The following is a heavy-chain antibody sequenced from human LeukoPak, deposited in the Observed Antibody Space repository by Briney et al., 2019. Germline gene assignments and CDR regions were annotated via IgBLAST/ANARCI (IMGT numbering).Heavy chain of an antibody. J-gene: IGHJ5*02. CDR2: IYYSGST. Sequence: SETLSLTCTVSGDSINDYYWTWIRQPPGKGLEWIGYIYYSGSTNYNPSLKSRVTISVDTSKNQFSLKLSSVTAADTAVYYCARDVSGYWFDPWGQGTLVTVSS. CDR3: ARDVSGYWFDP. D-gene: IGHD3-3*01. V-gene: IGHV4-59*01. CDR1: GDSINDYY.